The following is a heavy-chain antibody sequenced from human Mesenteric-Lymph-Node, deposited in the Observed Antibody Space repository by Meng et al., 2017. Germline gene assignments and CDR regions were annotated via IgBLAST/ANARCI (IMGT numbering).Heavy chain of an antibody. D-gene: IGHD1-14*01. J-gene: IGHJ5*02. V-gene: IGHV3-9*01. CDR3: ARDPGHNTGNLDCDH. CDR2: ISWNRGTL. Sequence: GGSLRLSFAASGFTFGDYAMHWVRQAPGKGREWVSGISWNRGTLGYADSVKGRFAIARDKSKNTLYLQMNNLRAEDTAVYYCARDPGHNTGNLDCDHWGQGTLVTVSS. CDR1: GFTFGDYA.